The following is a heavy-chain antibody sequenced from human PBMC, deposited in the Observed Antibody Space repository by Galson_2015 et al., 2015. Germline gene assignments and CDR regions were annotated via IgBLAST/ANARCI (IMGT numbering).Heavy chain of an antibody. D-gene: IGHD3-10*01. CDR2: IWYDGSNK. J-gene: IGHJ6*03. CDR3: AREGDPADAYYYYYYMDV. CDR1: GFTFSSYG. V-gene: IGHV3-33*01. Sequence: SLRLSCAASGFTFSSYGMHWVRQAPGKGLEWVAVIWYDGSNKYYADSVKGRFTISRDNSKNTLYLQMNSLRAEDTAVYYCAREGDPADAYYYYYYMDVWGKGTTVTVSS.